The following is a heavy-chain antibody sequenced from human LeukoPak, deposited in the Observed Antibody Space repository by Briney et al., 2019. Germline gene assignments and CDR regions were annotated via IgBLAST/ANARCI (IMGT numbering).Heavy chain of an antibody. D-gene: IGHD5-24*01. CDR3: ARDHGDGYNSGAFDI. Sequence: GGSLRLSCAASGFTFSDYYMSWIRQAPGKGLEWVSYISSSSSYIYYADSVKGRFTISRDNAKNSLYLQMNSLRAEDTAVYYCARDHGDGYNSGAFDIWGQGTMVTVSS. CDR1: GFTFSDYY. J-gene: IGHJ3*02. V-gene: IGHV3-11*06. CDR2: ISSSSSYI.